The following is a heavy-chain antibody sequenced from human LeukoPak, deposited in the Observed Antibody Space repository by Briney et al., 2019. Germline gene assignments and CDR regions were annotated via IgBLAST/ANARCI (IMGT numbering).Heavy chain of an antibody. CDR2: IHSSGYT. V-gene: IGHV4-4*09. CDR1: GGSINTYY. CDR3: ARLHRYFDWLLSSPL. D-gene: IGHD3-9*01. J-gene: IGHJ4*02. Sequence: SETLSLTCTVSGGSINTYYWTWIRQPPGQGLEWIAYIHSSGYTNYNPSLKSRVTISVDTSKNQFSLKLSSVTAADTAVYYCARLHRYFDWLLSSPLWGQGTLVTVSS.